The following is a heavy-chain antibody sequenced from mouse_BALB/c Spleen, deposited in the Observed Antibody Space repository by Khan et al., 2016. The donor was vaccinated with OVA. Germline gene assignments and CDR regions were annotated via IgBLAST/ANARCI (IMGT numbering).Heavy chain of an antibody. CDR1: GYNFTSYW. J-gene: IGHJ3*01. V-gene: IGHV1-55*01. Sequence: QVQLQQPGAELVKPGTSVKLSCKASGYNFTSYWINWVKLRPGQGLEWIGHIYPGSGSTYYNEKFKSKATLTVDTSSSTAYMQLSSLASEDSALYCCARRDYYGSSIAYWGQGTLVTVSA. CDR2: IYPGSGST. CDR3: ARRDYYGSSIAY. D-gene: IGHD1-1*01.